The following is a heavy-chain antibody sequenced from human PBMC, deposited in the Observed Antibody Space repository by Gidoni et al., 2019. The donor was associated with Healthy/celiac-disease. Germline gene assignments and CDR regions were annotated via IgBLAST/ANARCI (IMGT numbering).Heavy chain of an antibody. CDR1: GGSISSSSYY. CDR2: IYYSGST. Sequence: QLQLQESGPGLVKPSETLSLTCTVSGGSISSSSYYWGWIRQPPGKGLEWIGSIYYSGSTYYNPSLKSRVTISVDTSKNQFSLKLSSVTAADTAVYYCARQGYNWNHFDYWGQGTLVTVSS. D-gene: IGHD1-20*01. J-gene: IGHJ4*02. CDR3: ARQGYNWNHFDY. V-gene: IGHV4-39*01.